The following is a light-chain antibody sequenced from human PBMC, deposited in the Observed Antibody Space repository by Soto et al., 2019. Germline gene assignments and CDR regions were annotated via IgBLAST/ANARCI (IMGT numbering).Light chain of an antibody. CDR2: DVS. V-gene: IGLV2-23*02. J-gene: IGLJ1*01. CDR1: SSDVGSYNL. CDR3: CSYAGSDNFV. Sequence: QSVLTQPASVSGSPGQSITISCTGTSSDVGSYNLVSWYQQHPGKAPKVMIYDVSKRPSGVSNHFSASKSGNTASLTISGLQPEDEADYYCCSYAGSDNFVFGTGTKLTVL.